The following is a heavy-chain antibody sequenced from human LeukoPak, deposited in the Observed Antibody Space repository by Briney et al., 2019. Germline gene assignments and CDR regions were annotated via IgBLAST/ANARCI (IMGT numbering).Heavy chain of an antibody. CDR3: ARDSRRITIFGVVIFPDPFDY. Sequence: SETLSLTCTVSGGSISSSSYYWGWIRQPPGKGLECIGSIYYSGSPYYNPSLKSRVTISVDTSKNQFSLKLSSVTAADTAVYYCARDSRRITIFGVVIFPDPFDYWGQGTLVTVSS. CDR1: GGSISSSSYY. J-gene: IGHJ4*02. V-gene: IGHV4-39*07. D-gene: IGHD3-3*01. CDR2: IYYSGSP.